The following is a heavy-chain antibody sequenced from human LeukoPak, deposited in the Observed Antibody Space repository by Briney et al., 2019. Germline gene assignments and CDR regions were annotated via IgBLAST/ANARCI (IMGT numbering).Heavy chain of an antibody. Sequence: GGSLRLSCAASGFTFSTYAMHWVRQAPGKGLDWVAVISNGGNNKYYADSVKGRFTISRDNSKNTLYLQMNSLRAEDTAVYYCAKDRRIQLWLGFDYWGQGTLVTVSS. D-gene: IGHD5-18*01. J-gene: IGHJ4*02. CDR2: ISNGGNNK. V-gene: IGHV3-30-3*01. CDR3: AKDRRIQLWLGFDY. CDR1: GFTFSTYA.